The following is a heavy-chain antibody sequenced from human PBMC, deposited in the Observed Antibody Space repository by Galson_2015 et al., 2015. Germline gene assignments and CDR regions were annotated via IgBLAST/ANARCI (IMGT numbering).Heavy chain of an antibody. Sequence: ALRLSCPVAGVTVSSNYMSWVRQAPGKGLEWVSVIYSGGSTYYADSVKGRFTISRDNSKNTLYLQMNSLSAEDTAVYYCAINRGYYYDSSGYGEYFDYWGQGTLVTVSS. D-gene: IGHD3-22*01. V-gene: IGHV3-53*01. CDR1: GVTVSSNY. CDR2: IYSGGST. CDR3: AINRGYYYDSSGYGEYFDY. J-gene: IGHJ4*02.